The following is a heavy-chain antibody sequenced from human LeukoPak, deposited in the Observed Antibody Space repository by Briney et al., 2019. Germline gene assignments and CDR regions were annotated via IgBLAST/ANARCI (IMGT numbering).Heavy chain of an antibody. CDR2: ISGSGGST. Sequence: PGGSLRLSCAASGFTFSSYAMSWVRQAPGKGLEWVSAISGSGGSTYYADSVKGRFTISRDNSKNTLYLQMNSLRAEDTAVHYCAKGRSRWSDFDYWGQGTLVTVSS. J-gene: IGHJ4*02. CDR1: GFTFSSYA. D-gene: IGHD6-13*01. CDR3: AKGRSRWSDFDY. V-gene: IGHV3-23*01.